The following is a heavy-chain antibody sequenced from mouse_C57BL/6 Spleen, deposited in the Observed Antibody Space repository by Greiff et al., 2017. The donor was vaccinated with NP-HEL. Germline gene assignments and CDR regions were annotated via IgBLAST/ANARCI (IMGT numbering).Heavy chain of an antibody. D-gene: IGHD1-1*01. Sequence: VQLHQSGAELVKPGASVKISCKASGYAFSSYWMNWVKQRPGKGLEWIGQIYPGDGDTNYNGKFQGKATLTADKSSSTAYMQLSSLTAEDSAVYFCARDGSSYCYAMDDWGQGTSVTVSS. CDR1: GYAFSSYW. CDR2: IYPGDGDT. CDR3: ARDGSSYCYAMDD. V-gene: IGHV1-80*01. J-gene: IGHJ4*01.